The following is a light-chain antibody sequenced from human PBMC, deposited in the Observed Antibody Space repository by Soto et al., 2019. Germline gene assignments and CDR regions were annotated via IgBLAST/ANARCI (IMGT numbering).Light chain of an antibody. V-gene: IGLV1-44*01. CDR2: SNN. Sequence: QAGLTHPPSASGTPGQRVTISCSGSSSNIGSNTVNWYQQLPGTAPKLLIYSNNQRPSGVPDRFSGSKSGTSASLAISGLQSEDEADYYCAAWDDSLNGLYVFGTGPKVTVL. CDR1: SSNIGSNT. J-gene: IGLJ1*01. CDR3: AAWDDSLNGLYV.